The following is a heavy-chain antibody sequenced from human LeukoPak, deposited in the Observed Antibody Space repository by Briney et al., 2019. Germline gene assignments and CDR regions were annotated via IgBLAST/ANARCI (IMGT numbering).Heavy chain of an antibody. CDR1: GYTFTSYD. CDR2: MDPHSGNT. CDR3: ARIVPASNLDY. D-gene: IGHD2-2*01. J-gene: IGHJ4*02. V-gene: IGHV1-8*01. Sequence: GPSVRVSSKASGYTFTSYDLSCGRQAPGPGVGGRGWMDPHSGNTGYAQKFQGRVTMNRNTSISTAYMELSSLRSEDMAVYYCARIVPASNLDYWGQGTLVTVSS.